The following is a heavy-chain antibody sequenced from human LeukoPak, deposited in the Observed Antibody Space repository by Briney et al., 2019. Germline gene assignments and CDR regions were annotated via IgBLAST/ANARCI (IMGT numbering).Heavy chain of an antibody. CDR3: AARYGSGTDYY. J-gene: IGHJ4*02. Sequence: PGGSLRLSCAASGFTVRSHAMSWVRQAPGRGLEWVSAIDTTGSYTYYVDSVKGRFTISRDNSKNTLCLQMNSLRAEDTAVYYCAARYGSGTDYYWGQGTLVTVSS. CDR2: IDTTGSYT. D-gene: IGHD3-10*01. CDR1: GFTVRSHA. V-gene: IGHV3-23*05.